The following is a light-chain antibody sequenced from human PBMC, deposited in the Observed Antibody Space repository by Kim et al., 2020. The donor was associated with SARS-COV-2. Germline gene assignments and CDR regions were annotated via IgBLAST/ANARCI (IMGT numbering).Light chain of an antibody. V-gene: IGKV1-5*03. CDR3: LQYNSYPWT. CDR2: RAS. Sequence: DIQMTQSPSTLSASVGDRVTITCRASQSFTTWLAWYQQKPGKAPKALIYRASTLQSGVPSRFSGSGSETEFTLTISSLQPDDFATYYCLQYNSYPWTFGQGTKVDIK. J-gene: IGKJ1*01. CDR1: QSFTTW.